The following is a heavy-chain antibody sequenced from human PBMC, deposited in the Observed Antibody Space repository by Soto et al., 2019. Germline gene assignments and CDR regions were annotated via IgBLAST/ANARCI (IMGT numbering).Heavy chain of an antibody. CDR3: ARPDGYCSGGSCHDAFDI. V-gene: IGHV4-39*01. CDR1: GGSISSSSYY. D-gene: IGHD2-15*01. CDR2: IYYSGST. Sequence: PSETLSLTCTVSGGSISSSSYYWGWIRQPPGKGLEWIGSIYYSGSTYYNPSLKSRVTISVDTSKNQFSLKLSSVTAADTAVYYCARPDGYCSGGSCHDAFDIWGQGTMVTVSS. J-gene: IGHJ3*02.